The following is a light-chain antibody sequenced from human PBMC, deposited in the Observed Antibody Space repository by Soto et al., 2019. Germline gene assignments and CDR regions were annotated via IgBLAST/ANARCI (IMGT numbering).Light chain of an antibody. Sequence: QSVLTQPPSVSGAPGQRVTISCTGSSSNIGAGYDVHWYQQLPGTAPKLLIYDNNNRPSGVPDRFSGSKSGTSASLAITGLQAEDEADYYCQSYDSRLSGVVFGGGTKLTVL. CDR1: SSNIGAGYD. CDR3: QSYDSRLSGVV. V-gene: IGLV1-40*01. J-gene: IGLJ3*02. CDR2: DNN.